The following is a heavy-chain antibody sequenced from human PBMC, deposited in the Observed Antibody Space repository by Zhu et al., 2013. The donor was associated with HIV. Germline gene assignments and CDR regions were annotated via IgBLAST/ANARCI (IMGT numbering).Heavy chain of an antibody. CDR3: ARGLGVVVTASDAFDI. V-gene: IGHV4-38-2*01. Sequence: QVQLQESGPGLVKPSETLSLTCAVSGYSISSGYYWGWIRQPPGKGLEWIGSIYHSGSTYYNPSLKSRVTISVDTSKNQFSLKLSSVTAADTAVYYCARGLGVVVTASDAFDIWGQGTMVTVSS. J-gene: IGHJ3*02. CDR2: IYHSGST. CDR1: GYSISSGYY. D-gene: IGHD2-21*02.